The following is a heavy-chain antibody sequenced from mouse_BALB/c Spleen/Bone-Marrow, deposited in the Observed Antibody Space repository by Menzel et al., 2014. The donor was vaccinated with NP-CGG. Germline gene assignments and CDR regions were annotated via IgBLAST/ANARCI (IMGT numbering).Heavy chain of an antibody. CDR2: ISDGGDYT. Sequence: DVQLVESGGGLVKPGGSLKLSCAASGFTFSDYYMYWVRQTPDRRLEWVATISDGGDYTDYPDNVKGRFTISRDNAKNTLYLQMSSLKSEDTAMYYCARAHRPYALDYWGQGTPVTVSP. V-gene: IGHV5-4*02. CDR1: GFTFSDYY. D-gene: IGHD2-14*01. CDR3: ARAHRPYALDY. J-gene: IGHJ4*01.